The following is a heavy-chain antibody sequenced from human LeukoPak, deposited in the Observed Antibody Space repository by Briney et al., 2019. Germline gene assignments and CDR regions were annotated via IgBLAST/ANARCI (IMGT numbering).Heavy chain of an antibody. Sequence: GGSLRPSCAASGFTFSSYWMSWARRAPGKGREGWPTIRKDGSEKYYVDSVKGRFTISRDNAKNSLYLQMNSLRAEDTAVYYCARDRWGRIAAPSAAFDIWGQGTMVTVSS. V-gene: IGHV3-7*01. CDR3: ARDRWGRIAAPSAAFDI. CDR1: GFTFSSYW. CDR2: IRKDGSEK. J-gene: IGHJ3*02. D-gene: IGHD6-13*01.